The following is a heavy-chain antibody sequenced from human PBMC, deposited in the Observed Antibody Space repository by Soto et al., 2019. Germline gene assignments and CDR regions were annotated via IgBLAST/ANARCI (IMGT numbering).Heavy chain of an antibody. Sequence: GGSLRLSCAASGFTFSSYDMHWVRQATGKGLEWVSAIGTAGDTYYPGSVKGRFTISRENAKNSLYLQMNSLRAEDTAVYYCARVGGNDAFDIWGQGTMVTVSS. CDR3: ARVGGNDAFDI. J-gene: IGHJ3*02. D-gene: IGHD2-15*01. V-gene: IGHV3-13*01. CDR2: IGTAGDT. CDR1: GFTFSSYD.